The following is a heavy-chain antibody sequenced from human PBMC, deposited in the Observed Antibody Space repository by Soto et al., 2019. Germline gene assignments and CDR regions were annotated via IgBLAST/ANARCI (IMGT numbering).Heavy chain of an antibody. CDR3: VHRRSSGPAGYFDY. CDR2: IYWDDEK. J-gene: IGHJ4*02. Sequence: QITLKESGPTLVKPTQTLTLTCTFSGFSLSTSKVGVGWIRQPPGKALEWLAVIYWDDEKRYSASLKSRLTITKDTSKNQVVLTMTNMDPVDTATYYCVHRRSSGPAGYFDYWGQGTLVTVSS. V-gene: IGHV2-5*02. D-gene: IGHD6-19*01. CDR1: GFSLSTSKVG.